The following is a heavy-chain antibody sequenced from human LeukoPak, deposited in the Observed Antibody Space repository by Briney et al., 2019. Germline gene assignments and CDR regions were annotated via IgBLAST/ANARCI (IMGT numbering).Heavy chain of an antibody. D-gene: IGHD1-1*01. CDR3: ARDRFERYYYYGMDV. Sequence: ASVKDSCKASGYTFTSYYMHWVRQAPGQGLEWMGIINPSGGSTSYAQKFQGRVTMTRDTSTSTVYMELSSLRSEDTAVYYCARDRFERYYYYGMDVWGQGTTVTVSS. V-gene: IGHV1-46*01. CDR2: INPSGGST. CDR1: GYTFTSYY. J-gene: IGHJ6*02.